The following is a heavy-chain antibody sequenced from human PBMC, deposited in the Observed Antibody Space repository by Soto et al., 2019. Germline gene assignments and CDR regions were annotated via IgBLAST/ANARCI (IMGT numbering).Heavy chain of an antibody. CDR2: IYHSGST. CDR3: ARVPGP. CDR1: GGSISSGGYS. V-gene: IGHV4-30-2*01. Sequence: QLQLQESGSGLVKPSQTLSLTCAISGGSISSGGYSWSWIRQPPGKGLEWIGYIYHSGSTYSNTSPKGRVTISVDRSKNQFSLKLSSVTAADTAVYSCARVPGPWGQGTLVTVSS. J-gene: IGHJ5*02.